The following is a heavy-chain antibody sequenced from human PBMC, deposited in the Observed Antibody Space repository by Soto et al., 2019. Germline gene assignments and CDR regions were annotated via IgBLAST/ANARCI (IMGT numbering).Heavy chain of an antibody. J-gene: IGHJ5*02. CDR3: AKDADGGIDEVDWFDP. D-gene: IGHD6-13*01. V-gene: IGHV3-23*01. CDR2: ISGSGGST. Sequence: EVQLLESGGGLVQPGGSLRLSCAASGFTFSSYAMSWVRQAPGKGLEWVSAISGSGGSTYYADSVKGRFTISRDNSKNTLYLQMNSLRAEDTAVYYCAKDADGGIDEVDWFDPWGQGTLVTVSS. CDR1: GFTFSSYA.